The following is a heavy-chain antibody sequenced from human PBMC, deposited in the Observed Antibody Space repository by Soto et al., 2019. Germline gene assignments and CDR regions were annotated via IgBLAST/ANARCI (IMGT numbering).Heavy chain of an antibody. Sequence: GASLRLSCAASGFTFSSYAMSLVRQAPGKGLEWVSAFSGTGASTYYADSVKGRFTISRDNSKNTLYLQMNSLRAEDTAVYYWAAVGVPAAIVSYSYGMDVWGKGTRFTVPS. V-gene: IGHV3-23*01. J-gene: IGHJ6*04. CDR1: GFTFSSYA. CDR3: AAVGVPAAIVSYSYGMDV. D-gene: IGHD2-2*01. CDR2: FSGTGAST.